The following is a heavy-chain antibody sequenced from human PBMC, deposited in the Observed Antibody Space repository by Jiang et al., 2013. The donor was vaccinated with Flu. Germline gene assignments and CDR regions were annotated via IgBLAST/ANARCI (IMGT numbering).Heavy chain of an antibody. CDR2: SRNKANSYTT. D-gene: IGHD1-7*01. J-gene: IGHJ6*03. Sequence: VQLLESGGGLVQPGGSLRLSCAASGFTFSDHYMDWVRQAPGKGLEWVGRSRNKANSYTTEYAASVKGRFTISRDDSKNSLYLQMNSLKTEDTAVYYCIQLELRGGYYYSYMDVWGKGTTVTVSS. CDR1: GFTFSDHY. V-gene: IGHV3-72*01. CDR3: IQLELRGGYYYSYMDV.